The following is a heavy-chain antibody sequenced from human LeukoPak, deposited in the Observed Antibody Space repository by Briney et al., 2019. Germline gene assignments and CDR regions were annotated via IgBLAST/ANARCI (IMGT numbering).Heavy chain of an antibody. D-gene: IGHD5-24*01. Sequence: SETLSLTCTVSGGSISSGDYYWSWIRQPPGKGLEWIGYIYYSGSTYYNPSLKSRVTISVDTSKNQFSLKLSSVTAADTAVYYCARHGRWLQFHKTYYFDYWGQGTLVTVSS. J-gene: IGHJ4*02. V-gene: IGHV4-30-4*01. CDR3: ARHGRWLQFHKTYYFDY. CDR2: IYYSGST. CDR1: GGSISSGDYY.